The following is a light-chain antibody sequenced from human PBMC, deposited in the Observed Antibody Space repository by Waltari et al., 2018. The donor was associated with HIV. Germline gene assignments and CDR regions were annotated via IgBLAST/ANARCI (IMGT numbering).Light chain of an antibody. Sequence: SYELTQPPSVSVSPGHTARITCSGDALPDKSTYWYQQKSGQAPVLVIYEDNKRPPGIPERFSGSASGTMASLVLSGAQVEDEADYYCYSTDSSGNFFGGGTKLTVL. CDR3: YSTDSSGNF. CDR1: ALPDKS. J-gene: IGLJ2*01. CDR2: EDN. V-gene: IGLV3-10*01.